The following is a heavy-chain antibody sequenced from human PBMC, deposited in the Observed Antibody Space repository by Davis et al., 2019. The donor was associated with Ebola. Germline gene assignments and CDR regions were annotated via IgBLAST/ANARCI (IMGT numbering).Heavy chain of an antibody. CDR1: GYTFTSYA. Sequence: ASVKVSCKASGYTFTSYAMHWVRQAPGQRLEWMGWINAGNGNTKYSQKFQGRITMTRNISISTAYMELSSLRSEDTAVYYCARRVGARSGFDYWDQGSLVTVSS. J-gene: IGHJ4*02. D-gene: IGHD1-26*01. CDR2: INAGNGNT. CDR3: ARRVGARSGFDY. V-gene: IGHV1-3*01.